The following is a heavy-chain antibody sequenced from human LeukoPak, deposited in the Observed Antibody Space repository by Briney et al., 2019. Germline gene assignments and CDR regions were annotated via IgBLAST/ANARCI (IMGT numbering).Heavy chain of an antibody. J-gene: IGHJ4*02. D-gene: IGHD3-9*01. CDR3: ARRLVYDILTGYYRPQQFDY. CDR1: GGSLSSYY. V-gene: IGHV4-59*01. CDR2: IYYRGST. Sequence: PSETLSLTCTVSGGSLSSYYWSWLRQPPGKGLEGIGYIYYRGSTNYNPSLKSRVTISVNTSKHQFSLKLSSVTAADTAVYHCARRLVYDILTGYYRPQQFDYWGQGTLVTVSS.